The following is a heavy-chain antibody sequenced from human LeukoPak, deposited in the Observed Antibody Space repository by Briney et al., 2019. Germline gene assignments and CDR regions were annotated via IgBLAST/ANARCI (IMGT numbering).Heavy chain of an antibody. CDR2: IYLSGST. D-gene: IGHD4-17*01. V-gene: IGHV4-38-2*02. Sequence: SETLSLTCTVSGYSISSGYFWGWIRQSPGKGLEWIGNIYLSGSTEYSPSLKSRVTISVDTSKNQFSLKLSSVTAADMAVYYCARETTVTYDNWGQGTLVTVSS. J-gene: IGHJ4*02. CDR3: ARETTVTYDN. CDR1: GYSISSGYF.